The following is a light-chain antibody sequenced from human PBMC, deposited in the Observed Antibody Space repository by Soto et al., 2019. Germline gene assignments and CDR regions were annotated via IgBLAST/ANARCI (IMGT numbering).Light chain of an antibody. J-gene: IGKJ1*01. CDR3: HNYNGGPRT. CDR1: QNISRS. Sequence: EIVMTQSPVTLSVSPGERATLSCRASQNISRSLAWYQQKPGQGPSLLIYGTSTRAGGVPARFSGGGSGTEFTPTITTRQSKVLAFYYCHNYNGGPRTSGKGTKGKI. CDR2: GTS. V-gene: IGKV3-15*01.